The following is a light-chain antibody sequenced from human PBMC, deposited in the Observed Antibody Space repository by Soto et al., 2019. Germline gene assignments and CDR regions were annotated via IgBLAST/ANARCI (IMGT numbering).Light chain of an antibody. CDR3: TSYTSRNTLV. CDR2: EVS. J-gene: IGLJ2*01. Sequence: QSALTQPPSVSGSPGQSVTISCTGTSSDVGSYNRVSWYQQPPGTAPKVMIYEVSNRPSGVPDRFSGSKSGNTASLTISGLQAEAGADFYGTSYTSRNTLVFGEGTKLPVL. V-gene: IGLV2-18*02. CDR1: SSDVGSYNR.